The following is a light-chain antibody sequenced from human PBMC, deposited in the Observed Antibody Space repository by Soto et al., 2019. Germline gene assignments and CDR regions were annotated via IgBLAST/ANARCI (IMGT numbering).Light chain of an antibody. Sequence: QSALTQPRSVSGSPGQSVTISCTGTSSDVGGYNYVSWYQHHPGKAPKLMIYDVSKRPSGVPDRFSGSKSGNTASLTISGLQAEDEADYHCCSYGGRLVIFGGGTKSPS. CDR2: DVS. V-gene: IGLV2-11*01. CDR3: CSYGGRLVI. J-gene: IGLJ2*01. CDR1: SSDVGGYNY.